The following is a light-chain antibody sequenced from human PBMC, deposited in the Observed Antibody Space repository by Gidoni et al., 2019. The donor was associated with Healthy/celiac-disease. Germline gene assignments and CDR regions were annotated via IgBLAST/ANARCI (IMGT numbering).Light chain of an antibody. CDR1: QRISSY. V-gene: IGKV1-39*01. J-gene: IGKJ1*01. CDR2: AAS. Sequence: DIQMTQSPSSLSASVGDRVTITCRASQRISSYLNWYQQKPGKAPKLLIYAASSLQSGVPSRFSGSGSGTDFTLTISSLQPEDFATYYCQQSYSTLVTFXQXTKVEIK. CDR3: QQSYSTLVT.